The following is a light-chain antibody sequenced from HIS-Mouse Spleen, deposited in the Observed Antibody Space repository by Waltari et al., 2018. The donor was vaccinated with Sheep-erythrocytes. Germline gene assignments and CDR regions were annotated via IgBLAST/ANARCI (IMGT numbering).Light chain of an antibody. CDR2: EVS. Sequence: QSALTQPPSASGSPGQSVTIPCTGTSRDVGGYNYVSWYQPHPGKAPKLMIYEVSKRPSGVPDRFSGSKSGNTASLTVSGFQAEDEADYYCSSYAGSNNWVFGGGTKLTVL. J-gene: IGLJ3*02. CDR3: SSYAGSNNWV. V-gene: IGLV2-8*01. CDR1: SRDVGGYNY.